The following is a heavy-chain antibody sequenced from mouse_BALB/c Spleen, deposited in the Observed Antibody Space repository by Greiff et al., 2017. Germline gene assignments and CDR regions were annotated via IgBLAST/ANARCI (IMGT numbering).Heavy chain of an antibody. CDR1: GFTFSSFG. V-gene: IGHV5-17*02. CDR2: ISSGSSTI. J-gene: IGHJ2*01. Sequence: EVKLQESGGGLVQPGGSRKLSCAASGFTFSSFGMHWVRQAPEKGLEWVAYISSGSSTIYYADTVKGRFTISRDNPKNTLFLQMTSLRSEDTAMYYCARSPITTVVAGVDYWGQGTTLTVSS. D-gene: IGHD1-1*01. CDR3: ARSPITTVVAGVDY.